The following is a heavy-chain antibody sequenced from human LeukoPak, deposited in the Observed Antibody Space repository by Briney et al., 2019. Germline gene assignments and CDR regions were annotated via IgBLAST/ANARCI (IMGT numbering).Heavy chain of an antibody. V-gene: IGHV3-53*01. D-gene: IGHD3-22*01. CDR3: AREARYYDSSGYYYPGY. CDR2: IYSGGST. Sequence: GGSLRLSCAASGFTVSSNYMSWVRQAPGKGLEWVSVIYSGGSTYYADSVKGRLTISRDNSKNTLYLQMNSLRAEDTAVYYCAREARYYDSSGYYYPGYWGQGTLVTVSS. J-gene: IGHJ4*02. CDR1: GFTVSSNY.